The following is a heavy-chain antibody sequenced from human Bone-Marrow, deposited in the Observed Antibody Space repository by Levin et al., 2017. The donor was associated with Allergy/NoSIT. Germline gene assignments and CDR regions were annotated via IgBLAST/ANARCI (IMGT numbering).Heavy chain of an antibody. D-gene: IGHD6-6*01. CDR2: ISWNSGSI. Sequence: GGSLRLSCAASGFTFDDYAMHWVRQAPGKGLEWVSGISWNSGSIGYADSVKGRFTISRDNAKNSLYLQMNSLRAEDTALYYCAKGRSSSGYDAFDIWGQGTMVTVSS. CDR1: GFTFDDYA. V-gene: IGHV3-9*01. CDR3: AKGRSSSGYDAFDI. J-gene: IGHJ3*02.